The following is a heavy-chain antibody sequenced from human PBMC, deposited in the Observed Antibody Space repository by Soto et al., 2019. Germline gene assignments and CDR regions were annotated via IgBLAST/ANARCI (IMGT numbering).Heavy chain of an antibody. D-gene: IGHD3-9*01. CDR2: IYFRGNT. J-gene: IGHJ4*02. Sequence: QLQLQESGPGLVKPSETLSLTCSVSGDSINSDKYYWGWIRQPPGKGLEWIGGIYFRGNTYYNPSLQTRVTIPLEKSKSRFSLKLNSVTAADSALYFCARLEGLATISYYFDFWGQGALVTVSS. V-gene: IGHV4-39*01. CDR1: GDSINSDKYY. CDR3: ARLEGLATISYYFDF.